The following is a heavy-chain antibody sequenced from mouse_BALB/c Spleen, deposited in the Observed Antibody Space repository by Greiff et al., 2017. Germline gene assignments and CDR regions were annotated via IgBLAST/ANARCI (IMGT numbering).Heavy chain of an antibody. J-gene: IGHJ3*01. CDR2: ISSGGGST. V-gene: IGHV5-12-1*01. CDR1: GFAFSSYD. D-gene: IGHD2-4*01. CDR3: ASLYYDPFAY. Sequence: EVKLMESGGGLVKPGGSLKLSCAASGFAFSSYDMSWVRQTPEKRLEWVAYISSGGGSTYYPDTVKGRFTISRDNAKNTLYLQMSSLKSEDTAMYYCASLYYDPFAYWGQGTLVTVSA.